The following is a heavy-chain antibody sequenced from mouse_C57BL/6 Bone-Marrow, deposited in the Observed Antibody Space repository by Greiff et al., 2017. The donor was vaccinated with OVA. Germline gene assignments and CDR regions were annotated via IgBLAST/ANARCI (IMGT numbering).Heavy chain of an antibody. Sequence: EVQVVESGAELVRPGASVKLSCTASGFNIKDDYMHWVKQRPEQGLEWIGWIDPENGDTEYASKFQGKATITADTSSNTAYLQLSSLTSEDTAVYYCTQGGFAYWGQGTLVTVSA. CDR3: TQGGFAY. CDR1: GFNIKDDY. J-gene: IGHJ3*01. CDR2: IDPENGDT. V-gene: IGHV14-4*01.